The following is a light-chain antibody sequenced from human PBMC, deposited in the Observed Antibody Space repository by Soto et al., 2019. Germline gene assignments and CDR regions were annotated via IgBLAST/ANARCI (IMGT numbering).Light chain of an antibody. CDR3: QQYNSYSWT. J-gene: IGKJ1*01. V-gene: IGKV1-5*01. Sequence: DIQITQSPSTLSASVGDRVTIPLRASQSISSWLAWYQQKPGKAPKLLIYDASSLESGVPSRFSGSGSGTEFTLTISSLQPDDFATYYCQQYNSYSWTFGQGTKVDI. CDR2: DAS. CDR1: QSISSW.